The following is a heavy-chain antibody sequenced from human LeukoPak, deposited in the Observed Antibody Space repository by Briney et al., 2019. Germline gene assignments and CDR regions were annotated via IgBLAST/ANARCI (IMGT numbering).Heavy chain of an antibody. J-gene: IGHJ4*02. D-gene: IGHD6-19*01. CDR3: ARDSSGYFDH. V-gene: IGHV3-74*01. Sequence: PGGSLRLSCAASGFTFSSYWMHWVRHAPGKGLVWVSRINSDGRTTSYADSVKGRLSISSHKAENTQSLQMNSLRAEDTAVYYCARDSSGYFDHWGQGTLVTVSS. CDR2: INSDGRTT. CDR1: GFTFSSYW.